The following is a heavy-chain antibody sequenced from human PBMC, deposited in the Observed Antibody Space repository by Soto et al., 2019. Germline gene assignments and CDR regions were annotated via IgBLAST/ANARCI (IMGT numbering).Heavy chain of an antibody. V-gene: IGHV5-51*01. D-gene: IGHD4-4*01. J-gene: IGHJ6*02. CDR2: IYPGDSDT. CDR1: GYSFTSYW. CDR3: ARNRDYSNTNSPFYGMDV. Sequence: PGESRKSSCXGSGYSFTSYWIGWVRQISGKGLEWMGIIYPGDSDTRYSPSFQGQVTISADKSISTAYLQWSSLKASDTAMYYCARNRDYSNTNSPFYGMDVWGQGTTVTVSS.